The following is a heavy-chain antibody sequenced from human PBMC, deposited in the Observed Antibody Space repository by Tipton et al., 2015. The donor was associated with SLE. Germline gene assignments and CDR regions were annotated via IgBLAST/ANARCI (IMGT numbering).Heavy chain of an antibody. V-gene: IGHV3-21*06. CDR1: GFPFSLYT. J-gene: IGHJ1*01. D-gene: IGHD2-21*02. Sequence: GSLRLSCAASGFPFSLYTMNWVRQVPGKGLEWVSSISSSATIIHYADSVRGRFTISRDNTKNSLYLQMNSLGAEDTAVYYCGRQSVIFYPLTEAWGQGTLVTVSS. CDR2: ISSSATII. CDR3: GRQSVIFYPLTEA.